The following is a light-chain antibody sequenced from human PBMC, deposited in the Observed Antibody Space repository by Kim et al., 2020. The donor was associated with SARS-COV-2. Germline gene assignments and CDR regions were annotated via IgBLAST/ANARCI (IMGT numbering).Light chain of an antibody. Sequence: DVQMIQSPSSLSASVGDRVTITCRTSRTIYSYLNWYQQKPGKAPKLLIYTASSLQSGVPSRFSGSGSGTDFTLTISSLQPGDVATYYCQQNSETSLTFGGGTKVDIK. CDR1: RTIYSY. J-gene: IGKJ4*01. CDR2: TAS. CDR3: QQNSETSLT. V-gene: IGKV1-39*01.